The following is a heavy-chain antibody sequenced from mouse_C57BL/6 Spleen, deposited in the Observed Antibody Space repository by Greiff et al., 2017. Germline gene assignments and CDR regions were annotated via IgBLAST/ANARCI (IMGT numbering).Heavy chain of an antibody. Sequence: QVQLQQPGAELVKPGASVKLSCKASGYTFTSYWMQWVKQRPGQGLEWIGEIDPSDSYTNYNQKFKGKATLTVDTSSSTAYMQLSSLTSEDSAVYYCARRLTGTEDYFDYWGQGTTLTVSS. CDR2: IDPSDSYT. V-gene: IGHV1-50*01. D-gene: IGHD4-1*01. J-gene: IGHJ2*01. CDR3: ARRLTGTEDYFDY. CDR1: GYTFTSYW.